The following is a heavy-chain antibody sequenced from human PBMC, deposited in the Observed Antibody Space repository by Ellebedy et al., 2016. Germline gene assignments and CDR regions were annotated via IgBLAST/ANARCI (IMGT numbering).Heavy chain of an antibody. Sequence: ASVKVSCKASGGTFRRYAIRWVRQAPGQGLEWMGRIIPILGIANYAQQFQGRVTFTAHKSTSTVYMELRSLRSEDTAVYYCARDLPLHGIDPWGQGTLVTVSS. CDR1: GGTFRRYA. CDR3: ARDLPLHGIDP. CDR2: IIPILGIA. V-gene: IGHV1-69*04. J-gene: IGHJ5*02. D-gene: IGHD1-26*01.